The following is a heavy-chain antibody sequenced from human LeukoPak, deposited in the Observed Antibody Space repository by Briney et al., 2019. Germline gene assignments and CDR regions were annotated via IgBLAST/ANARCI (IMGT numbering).Heavy chain of an antibody. CDR1: GYSFTSYW. Sequence: GESLKISCKGSGYSFTSYWISWVRQMPGEGLEGMGRIDPSDSYTIYSPSFQGHVTISADKSISTAYLQWSSLKASDTAMYYCARYYYGSGSEFRYYFDYWGQGTLVTVSS. J-gene: IGHJ4*02. CDR3: ARYYYGSGSEFRYYFDY. D-gene: IGHD3-10*01. CDR2: IDPSDSYT. V-gene: IGHV5-10-1*01.